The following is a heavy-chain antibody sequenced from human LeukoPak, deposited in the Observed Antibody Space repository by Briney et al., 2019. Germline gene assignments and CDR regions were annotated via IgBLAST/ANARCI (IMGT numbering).Heavy chain of an antibody. Sequence: RTGGSLRLSCAASGFTFRNYWMNWVRQAPGKGLEWVSTISGDGGERFYVDSVKGRFTISRDNAKNSLSLRMSSLRPEDTAVYYCARGCLYDSGWSYRHPDYWGQGTLVTVSS. CDR1: GFTFRNYW. V-gene: IGHV3-7*01. CDR3: ARGCLYDSGWSYRHPDY. CDR2: ISGDGGER. D-gene: IGHD6-19*01. J-gene: IGHJ4*02.